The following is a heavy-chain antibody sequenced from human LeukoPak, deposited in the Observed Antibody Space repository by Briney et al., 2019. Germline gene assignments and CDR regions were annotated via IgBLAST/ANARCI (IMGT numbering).Heavy chain of an antibody. J-gene: IGHJ6*02. V-gene: IGHV4-59*08. Sequence: PSETLSLTCTVSGGSISSYYWSWIRQPPGKGLEWIGYIYYSGSTNYNPSLKSRVTISVDTSKNQFSLKLSSVTAADTAVYYCARHARDCSSTSCNYYYYGMDVWAKGPRSPSP. CDR2: IYYSGST. CDR1: GGSISSYY. D-gene: IGHD2-2*01. CDR3: ARHARDCSSTSCNYYYYGMDV.